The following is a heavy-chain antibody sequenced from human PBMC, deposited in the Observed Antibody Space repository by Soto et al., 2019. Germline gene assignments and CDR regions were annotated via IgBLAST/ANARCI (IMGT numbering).Heavy chain of an antibody. V-gene: IGHV3-30*18. J-gene: IGHJ6*01. CDR1: GFTFSSYG. Sequence: QVQLVESGGGVVQPGRSLRLSCAASGFTFSSYGMHWVRQAPGKGLEWVAVISYDGSNKYYADSVKGRFTISRDNSKNTLYLQMNSLRAEDTAVYYCAKQGSENYGMDVW. D-gene: IGHD3-10*01. CDR3: AKQGSENYGMDV. CDR2: ISYDGSNK.